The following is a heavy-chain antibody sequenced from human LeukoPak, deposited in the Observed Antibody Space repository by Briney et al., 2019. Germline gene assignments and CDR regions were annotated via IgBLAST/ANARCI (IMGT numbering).Heavy chain of an antibody. J-gene: IGHJ1*01. CDR1: GGSISSGSYY. CDR3: ARSGDSSGSQYFQY. CDR2: IYTSGST. D-gene: IGHD3-22*01. V-gene: IGHV4-61*02. Sequence: SSQTLSLTCTVSGGSISSGSYYWSWIRQPAGKGLEWIGRIYTSGSTNYNPPLKSRVTISKDTSKNQFSLTLSSVTAADTAVYFCARSGDSSGSQYFQYRGQGTLVTVSS.